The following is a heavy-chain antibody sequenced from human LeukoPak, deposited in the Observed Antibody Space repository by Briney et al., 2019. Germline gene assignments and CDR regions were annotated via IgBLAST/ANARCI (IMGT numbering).Heavy chain of an antibody. J-gene: IGHJ6*02. CDR2: ISYSGST. CDR1: GGSIKSYY. V-gene: IGHV4-59*01. CDR3: ARDRRSVIAGGTNYGMDV. D-gene: IGHD1-26*01. Sequence: SATLSLTCTVFGGSIKSYYWSWIRQPPGKGLEWIGYISYSGSTKYNPSLKSRVTISLDASKNQFSLRLSSVTAADTAVYYCARDRRSVIAGGTNYGMDVWGQGTTVTVSS.